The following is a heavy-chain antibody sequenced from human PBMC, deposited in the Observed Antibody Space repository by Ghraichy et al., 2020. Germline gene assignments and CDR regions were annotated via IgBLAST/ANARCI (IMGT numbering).Heavy chain of an antibody. V-gene: IGHV3-48*02. D-gene: IGHD4-23*01. Sequence: GGSLRLSCVGSEFTLSTYSMNWVRQAPGKGLEWVSYITSSSRTKSYADSVKGRFTISRDNAQNSLYLQMNNLRDEDTAIYYCARGSRVVRFDYYDGMDVWGQGTTVTVSS. CDR3: ARGSRVVRFDYYDGMDV. J-gene: IGHJ6*02. CDR1: EFTLSTYS. CDR2: ITSSSRTK.